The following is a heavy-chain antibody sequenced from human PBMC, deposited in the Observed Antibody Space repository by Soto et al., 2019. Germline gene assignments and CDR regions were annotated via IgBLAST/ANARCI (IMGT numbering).Heavy chain of an antibody. J-gene: IGHJ3*02. CDR2: IGTAGDT. V-gene: IGHV3-13*01. CDR1: GFTFRSYD. D-gene: IGHD2-8*01. CDR3: ARAGYCTNGVCYLGAFDI. Sequence: ESGGGLVQPGGSLRLSCAASGFTFRSYDMHWVRQATGKGLEWVSAIGTAGDTHYPVSVKGRFTISRENAENSLYLQMNSLRDDDTAVYYCARAGYCTNGVCYLGAFDIWGQGTMVTVSS.